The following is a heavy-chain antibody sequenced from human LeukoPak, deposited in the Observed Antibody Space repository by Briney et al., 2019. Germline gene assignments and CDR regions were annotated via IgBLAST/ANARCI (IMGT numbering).Heavy chain of an antibody. CDR2: ISGSGGST. Sequence: PGGSLTLSCADSGFTFSSYAMSWVRQAPGKGLEWVSAISGSGGSTYYADSVKGRFTISRDNSKNTLYLQMNSLRAEDTAVYYCAKLPSSSSWGRVLDYWGQGTLVTVSS. J-gene: IGHJ4*02. CDR1: GFTFSSYA. V-gene: IGHV3-23*01. CDR3: AKLPSSSSWGRVLDY. D-gene: IGHD6-13*01.